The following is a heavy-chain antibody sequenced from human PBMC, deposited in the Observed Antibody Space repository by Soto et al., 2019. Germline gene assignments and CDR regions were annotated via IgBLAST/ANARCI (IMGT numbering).Heavy chain of an antibody. CDR1: GVSTSHYY. Sequence: SETLSLTCPVSGVSTSHYYWNWIRQPPGKEPEWIGNLYHSGSPNYNPSLKTRVTLSLDTSKNQFSLNLSSVTAADTAVYYCARTLSGWSYGPLDYWGQGIQVTVSS. D-gene: IGHD3-16*01. CDR2: LYHSGSP. J-gene: IGHJ4*02. V-gene: IGHV4-59*08. CDR3: ARTLSGWSYGPLDY.